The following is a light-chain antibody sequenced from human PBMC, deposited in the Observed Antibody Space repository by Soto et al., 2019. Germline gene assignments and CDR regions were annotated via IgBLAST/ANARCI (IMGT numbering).Light chain of an antibody. Sequence: EIVLTQSPATLALSPGERATLSCRASQSISSSLAWYQQKPGQAPRLLIYDASTRATGFPARFSGSGSGTDFTLTIGSLEPDDFGVYYCQQRSEWPRTFGQGTKVDIK. CDR2: DAS. V-gene: IGKV3-11*01. J-gene: IGKJ1*01. CDR1: QSISSS. CDR3: QQRSEWPRT.